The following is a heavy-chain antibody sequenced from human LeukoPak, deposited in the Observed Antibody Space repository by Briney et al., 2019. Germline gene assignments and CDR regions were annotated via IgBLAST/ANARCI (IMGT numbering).Heavy chain of an antibody. J-gene: IGHJ4*02. D-gene: IGHD6-19*01. CDR1: GHSIINSYY. CDR2: IYYSGST. V-gene: IGHV4-38-2*02. CDR3: ARRDSSGWYAFDY. Sequence: SETLSLTCTVSGHSIINSYYWGWIRQPPGKGLEWIGSIYYSGSTYYNPSLKSRVTISVDTSKNQFSLKLSSVTAADTAVYYCARRDSSGWYAFDYWGQGTLVTVSS.